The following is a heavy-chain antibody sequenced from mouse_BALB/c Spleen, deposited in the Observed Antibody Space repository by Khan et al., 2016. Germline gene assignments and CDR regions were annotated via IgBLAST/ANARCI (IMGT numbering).Heavy chain of an antibody. CDR3: ARDMEGYNDAMDY. D-gene: IGHD2-2*01. CDR1: GFTFTDYY. Sequence: EVELVESGGGLVQPGGSLRLSCATSGFTFTDYYISWVRQPPGKALEWLGFIRNKANGYTTENSESGKGRFTISRDNSQSILYHQMNTLRADDSATYYCARDMEGYNDAMDYWGQGTSFTVSS. J-gene: IGHJ4*01. V-gene: IGHV7-3*02. CDR2: IRNKANGYTT.